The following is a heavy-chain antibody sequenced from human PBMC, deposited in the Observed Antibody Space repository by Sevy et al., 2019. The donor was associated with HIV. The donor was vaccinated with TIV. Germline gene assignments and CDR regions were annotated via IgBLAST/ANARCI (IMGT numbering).Heavy chain of an antibody. V-gene: IGHV3-48*02. CDR2: ISGTSGTI. D-gene: IGHD3-22*01. CDR3: ARVVLYYDANYCDY. CDR1: GFSFSQYS. J-gene: IGHJ4*02. Sequence: GGSLRLSCAASGFSFSQYSMNWVRQAPGKGLEWLSYISGTSGTIYYAASVKGRFTISRDNAKNSVYLQMISLRDEDTAVYYCARVVLYYDANYCDYWGQGALVTVSS.